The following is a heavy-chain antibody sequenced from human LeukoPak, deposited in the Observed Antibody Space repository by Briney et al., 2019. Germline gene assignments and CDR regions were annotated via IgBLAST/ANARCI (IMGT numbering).Heavy chain of an antibody. D-gene: IGHD3-22*01. CDR2: INLSGST. Sequence: PSQTLSLTCAVYGGSFSGYYWSWVRQPPGKGLEWIVGINLSGSTNYNPSLKSRVTISVDTSKNQCSLKLSSVTAADTAVYYCARFPLLGYYDSSGYTPLSFDYWGQGTLVTVSS. CDR3: ARFPLLGYYDSSGYTPLSFDY. J-gene: IGHJ4*02. CDR1: GGSFSGYY. V-gene: IGHV4-34*01.